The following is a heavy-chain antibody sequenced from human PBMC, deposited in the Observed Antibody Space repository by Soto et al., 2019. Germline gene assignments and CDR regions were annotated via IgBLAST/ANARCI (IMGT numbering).Heavy chain of an antibody. CDR3: ARDGIAAAGPADYYHYGMDV. J-gene: IGHJ6*01. V-gene: IGHV4-31*03. D-gene: IGHD6-13*01. CDR1: GGSISIGGYY. Sequence: KTSETLTITCTFSGGSISIGGYYWSWIRQHPGKGLECIGYIYYSGSTYYNPSLKSRVTISVDTSKNQFSLKLSSVTAADTAVYYCARDGIAAAGPADYYHYGMDVWGQGTTVTVSS. CDR2: IYYSGST.